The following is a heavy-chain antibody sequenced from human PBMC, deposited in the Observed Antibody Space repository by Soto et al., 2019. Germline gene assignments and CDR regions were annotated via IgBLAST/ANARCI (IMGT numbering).Heavy chain of an antibody. CDR2: IIPIFGTA. J-gene: IGHJ3*02. V-gene: IGHV1-69*13. D-gene: IGHD2-2*01. Sequence: VKLSSKASGRTVSSYAISWVRQAPGQGLEWMGGIIPIFGTANCAQKFQGRVTITADESTSTAYMELSSLRSEDTAVYYCARDTGYCSSTSCYPGAFDIWGQGTIVTVSS. CDR1: GRTVSSYA. CDR3: ARDTGYCSSTSCYPGAFDI.